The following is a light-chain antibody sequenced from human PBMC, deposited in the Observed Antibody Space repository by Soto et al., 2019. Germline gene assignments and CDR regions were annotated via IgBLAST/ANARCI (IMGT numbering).Light chain of an antibody. V-gene: IGLV2-8*01. CDR3: SSYGGGDTFHVI. CDR1: SSDVGAYNY. J-gene: IGLJ2*01. Sequence: QSALTQPTSASGSPGQSVTISCTGTSSDVGAYNYVSWYQQYTGKPPKLMIYDVSKRPSGVPDRFSGSKSGNTASLTVSGLRADDEAVYYCSSYGGGDTFHVIFGGGTKLTVL. CDR2: DVS.